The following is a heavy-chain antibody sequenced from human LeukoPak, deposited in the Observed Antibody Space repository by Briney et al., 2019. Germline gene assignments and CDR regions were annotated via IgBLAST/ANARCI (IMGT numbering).Heavy chain of an antibody. Sequence: PGGSLRLSCAASGFTFSSYGMHWVRQAPGKGLEWVAVISYDGSNKYYADSVKGRFTISRDNSKNTLYLQMNSLRAEDTAVYYCAKQVSNWFISIDYWGQGTLVTVSS. CDR3: AKQVSNWFISIDY. J-gene: IGHJ4*02. CDR1: GFTFSSYG. D-gene: IGHD3-3*02. V-gene: IGHV3-30*18. CDR2: ISYDGSNK.